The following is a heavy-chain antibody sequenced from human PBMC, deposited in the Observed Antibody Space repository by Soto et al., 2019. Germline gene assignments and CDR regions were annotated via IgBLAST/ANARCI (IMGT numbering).Heavy chain of an antibody. CDR2: IWYDGSNK. D-gene: IGHD3-10*01. J-gene: IGHJ5*02. CDR1: GFTFSSYG. Sequence: QVQLVESGGGVVQPGRSLRLSCAASGFTFSSYGMHWVRQAPGKGLEWVAVIWYDGSNKYYADSVKGRFTISRDNSKNTLYLQMNSLRAEDTAVYYCARDSTHPTRGEGRRYNWFDPWGQGTLVTVSS. CDR3: ARDSTHPTRGEGRRYNWFDP. V-gene: IGHV3-33*01.